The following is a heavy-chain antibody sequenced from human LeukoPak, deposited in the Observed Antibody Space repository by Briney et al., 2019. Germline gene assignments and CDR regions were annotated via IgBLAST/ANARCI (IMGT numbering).Heavy chain of an antibody. CDR3: AHGTMYQLDY. Sequence: RAGGSLRLSCSASGFSFSTDGMSRVRQAPGKGLEWVSGILGLGGASRTYYADSVKGRFTISRDNSKNTLYLQMNSLRAEDTAVYYCAHGTMYQLDYWGQGTLVTVSS. D-gene: IGHD2-2*01. J-gene: IGHJ4*02. V-gene: IGHV3-23*01. CDR1: GFSFSTDG. CDR2: ILGLGGASRT.